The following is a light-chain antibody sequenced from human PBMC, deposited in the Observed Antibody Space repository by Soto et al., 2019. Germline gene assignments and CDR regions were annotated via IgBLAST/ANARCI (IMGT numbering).Light chain of an antibody. CDR1: QDISNH. Sequence: DIQMTQSPSSLSASVGDRVTITCQASQDISNHLNWYQQTSGKAPKLLIYGAYNLETGVPSRFTGGKSGTHFTFTITSLQPEDVATYFCQQCGNLPPTFGGGTKVEI. CDR2: GAY. CDR3: QQCGNLPPT. J-gene: IGKJ4*01. V-gene: IGKV1-33*01.